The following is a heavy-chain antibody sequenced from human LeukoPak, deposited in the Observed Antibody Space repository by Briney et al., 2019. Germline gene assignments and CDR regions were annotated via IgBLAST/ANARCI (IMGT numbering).Heavy chain of an antibody. CDR2: IKQDGSEK. J-gene: IGHJ4*02. D-gene: IGHD3-22*01. Sequence: GGSLRLSCAASGFTFSSYWMTWVRQAPGKGLEWVANIKQDGSEKYYVDSVKGRFTISRDNAKKTLYLQMNSLRAEDTAVYYCAKGGSGYYYGYWGQGTLVTVSS. CDR1: GFTFSSYW. V-gene: IGHV3-7*05. CDR3: AKGGSGYYYGY.